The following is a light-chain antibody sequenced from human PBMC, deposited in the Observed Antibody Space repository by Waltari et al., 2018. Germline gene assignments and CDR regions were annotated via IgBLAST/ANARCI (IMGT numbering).Light chain of an antibody. Sequence: QSVLTQPPSVSGAPGQRVTISRTGTSSNVRAGFDGLWYQQLPGTAPKLLIFGNNNRPSGVPDRFSGSKSGTSASLAITGLQAEDEADYYCQSYDSSLFVVFGGGTKLTVL. CDR2: GNN. J-gene: IGLJ2*01. CDR1: SSNVRAGFD. CDR3: QSYDSSLFVV. V-gene: IGLV1-40*01.